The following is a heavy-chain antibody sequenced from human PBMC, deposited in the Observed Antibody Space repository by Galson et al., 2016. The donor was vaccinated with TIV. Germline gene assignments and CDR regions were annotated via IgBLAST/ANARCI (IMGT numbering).Heavy chain of an antibody. J-gene: IGHJ6*02. Sequence: SLRLSCAASRFTFSSYDMHWVRQVTGKGLEWVSGIGTAGATYYPGSVKGRFTISRENAKNSLYLQMNRLRAGETAVYYCARGAGGSYSWAYYYFYGMDVWGQGTTVTVSS. CDR2: IGTAGAT. V-gene: IGHV3-13*01. D-gene: IGHD1-26*01. CDR3: ARGAGGSYSWAYYYFYGMDV. CDR1: RFTFSSYD.